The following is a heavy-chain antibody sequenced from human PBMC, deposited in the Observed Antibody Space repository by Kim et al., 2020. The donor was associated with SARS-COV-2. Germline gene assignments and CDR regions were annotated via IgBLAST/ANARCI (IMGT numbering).Heavy chain of an antibody. V-gene: IGHV4-30-4*01. D-gene: IGHD6-19*01. Sequence: SETLSLTCTVSGGSISSGDYYWSWIRQPPGKGLEWIGYIYYSGSTYYNPSLKSRVTISVDTSKNQFSLKLSSVTAADTAVYYCARGWLEQWLFNWFDPWGQGTLVTVSS. CDR3: ARGWLEQWLFNWFDP. J-gene: IGHJ5*02. CDR1: GGSISSGDYY. CDR2: IYYSGST.